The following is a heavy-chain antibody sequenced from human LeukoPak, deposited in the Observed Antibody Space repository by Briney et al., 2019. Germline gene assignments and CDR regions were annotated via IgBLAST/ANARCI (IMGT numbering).Heavy chain of an antibody. V-gene: IGHV1-18*01. CDR1: GYTFTSYG. CDR2: ISTYNGDT. CDR3: AREGATRTYGMDV. J-gene: IGHJ6*02. D-gene: IGHD1-26*01. Sequence: AASVKVSCKASGYTFTSYGISWVRQAPGQGLEWMGWISTYNGDTNYAQKLQGRVTMTTDTSTSTAYMELRSLRSDDTAVYYCAREGATRTYGMDVWGQGTTVTVSS.